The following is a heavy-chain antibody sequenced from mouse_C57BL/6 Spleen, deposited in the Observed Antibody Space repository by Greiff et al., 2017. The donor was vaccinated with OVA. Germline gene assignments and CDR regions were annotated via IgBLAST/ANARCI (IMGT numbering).Heavy chain of an antibody. CDR1: GYTFTSYW. V-gene: IGHV1-53*01. CDR3: AISSGSYYFDY. J-gene: IGHJ2*01. Sequence: QVQLQQPGTELVKPGASVKLSCKASGYTFTSYWMHWVKQRPGQGLEWIGNINPSNGGTNYNEKLKSKATLTVDKSSSTACMQLSSLTSEDSAVYYCAISSGSYYFDYWGQGTTLTVSS. CDR2: INPSNGGT. D-gene: IGHD3-2*02.